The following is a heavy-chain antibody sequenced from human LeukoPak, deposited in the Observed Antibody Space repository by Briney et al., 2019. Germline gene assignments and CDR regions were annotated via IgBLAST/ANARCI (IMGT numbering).Heavy chain of an antibody. CDR3: ARAFRSGYVPPGDNWFDP. D-gene: IGHD3-3*01. Sequence: SETLSLTCTVSGGSISSGSYYWSWIRQPAGKGLEWIGRTYTSGSTNYNPSLKSRVTISVDTSKNQFSLKLSSVTAADTAVYYCARAFRSGYVPPGDNWFDPWGQGTLVTVSS. CDR1: GGSISSGSYY. V-gene: IGHV4-61*02. J-gene: IGHJ5*02. CDR2: TYTSGST.